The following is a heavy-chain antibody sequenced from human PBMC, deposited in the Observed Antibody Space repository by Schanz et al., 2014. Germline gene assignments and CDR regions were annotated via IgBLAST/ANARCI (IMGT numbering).Heavy chain of an antibody. CDR2: ISGGSNAI. CDR1: GFPFSRFS. V-gene: IGHV3-48*01. Sequence: EEQLVESGGGSLQPGGSLRLSCTASGFPFSRFSMIWVRQAPGKGLEWLAYISGGSNAIYYADSVKGRFTISRDNAKNSLYLQINSLRVEDTAVYYCARFLARYQYYGVDVWGQGTTVIVSS. J-gene: IGHJ6*02. D-gene: IGHD3-3*01. CDR3: ARFLARYQYYGVDV.